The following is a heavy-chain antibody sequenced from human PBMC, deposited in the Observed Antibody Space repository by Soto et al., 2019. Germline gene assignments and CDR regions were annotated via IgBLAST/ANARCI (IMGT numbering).Heavy chain of an antibody. J-gene: IGHJ5*02. CDR2: LSYNGIAQ. Sequence: QEQLVESGGDVVQPGGSLRLSCAASGFTLPRQDMHWAPQAPGKGREWVAVLSYNGIAQYYADSVKGRFTISRDNSKNTLYLQMNSLRVEDTALYYCVKGGWYGSSSPSDRWGQGTLVTVSS. CDR1: GFTLPRQD. V-gene: IGHV3-30*18. D-gene: IGHD6-6*01. CDR3: VKGGWYGSSSPSDR.